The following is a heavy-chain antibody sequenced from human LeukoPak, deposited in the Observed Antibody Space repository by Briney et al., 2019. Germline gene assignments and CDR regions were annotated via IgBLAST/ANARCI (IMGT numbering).Heavy chain of an antibody. CDR2: ISSNGGST. CDR1: GFTFSSYA. CDR3: ARASSGWYGY. V-gene: IGHV3-64*01. D-gene: IGHD6-19*01. Sequence: GGSLRLSCVVSGFTFSSYAMHWVRQAPGKGLEYVSAISSNGGSTYYANSVKGRFTISRDNSKNTLYLQMGSLRVEDMAVYYCARASSGWYGYWGQVTLVTVSS. J-gene: IGHJ4*02.